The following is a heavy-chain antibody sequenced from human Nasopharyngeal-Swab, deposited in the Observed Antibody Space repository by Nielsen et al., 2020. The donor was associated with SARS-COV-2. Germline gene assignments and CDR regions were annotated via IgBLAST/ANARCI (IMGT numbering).Heavy chain of an antibody. D-gene: IGHD1-1*01. Sequence: GESLKISCAASGFTFSSYAMHWVRQAPGKGLEWAAVISYDGSNKYYADSVKGRFTISRDNSKNTLYLQMNSLRAEDTAVYYCARDGVQTGTSDKSRNYYYYYYMDVWGKGTTVTVSS. CDR1: GFTFSSYA. J-gene: IGHJ6*03. CDR2: ISYDGSNK. CDR3: ARDGVQTGTSDKSRNYYYYYYMDV. V-gene: IGHV3-30-3*01.